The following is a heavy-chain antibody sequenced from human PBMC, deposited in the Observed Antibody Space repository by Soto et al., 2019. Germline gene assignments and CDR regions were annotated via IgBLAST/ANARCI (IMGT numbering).Heavy chain of an antibody. D-gene: IGHD2-15*01. V-gene: IGHV4-34*01. J-gene: IGHJ4*02. CDR1: GGSFSGYY. CDR3: ASARRVEYCSGGSCSSSPVKGLSDY. CDR2: INHSGST. Sequence: PSETLSLTCAVYGGSFSGYYWSWIRQPPGKGLEWIGEINHSGSTNYNPSLKSRVTISVDTSKNQFSLKLSSVTAADTAVYYCASARRVEYCSGGSCSSSPVKGLSDYWGQGTLVTVSS.